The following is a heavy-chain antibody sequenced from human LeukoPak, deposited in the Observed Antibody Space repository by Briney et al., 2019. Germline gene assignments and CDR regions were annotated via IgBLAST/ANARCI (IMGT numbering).Heavy chain of an antibody. J-gene: IGHJ3*02. Sequence: PGGSLRLSCAASGFTVSSNYMSWVRQAPGKGLEWVSVIYSGGSTYYADSVKGRFTISRDNSKNTLYLQMNSLRAEDTAVYYCARVHVAAVAVSAFDIWGQGTMVTVSS. CDR2: IYSGGST. V-gene: IGHV3-53*01. CDR3: ARVHVAAVAVSAFDI. D-gene: IGHD6-19*01. CDR1: GFTVSSNY.